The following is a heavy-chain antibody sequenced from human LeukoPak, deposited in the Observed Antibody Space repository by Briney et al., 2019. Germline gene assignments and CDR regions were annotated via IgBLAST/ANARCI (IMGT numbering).Heavy chain of an antibody. J-gene: IGHJ4*02. Sequence: GGSLRLSCAASGFTFSSYAMHWVRQAPGKGLEYVSAISSNGGSTYYASSVKGRFTISRDNSKNTLYLQMGSLRAEDMAVYYCARAPAAAGTFDYWGQGTLVTVSS. CDR2: ISSNGGST. V-gene: IGHV3-64*01. CDR3: ARAPAAAGTFDY. D-gene: IGHD6-13*01. CDR1: GFTFSSYA.